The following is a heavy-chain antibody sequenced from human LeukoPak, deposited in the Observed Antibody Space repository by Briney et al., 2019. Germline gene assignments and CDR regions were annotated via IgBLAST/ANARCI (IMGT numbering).Heavy chain of an antibody. Sequence: SETLSLTCTVSGGSIRSYYWSWIRQPPGKGLEWIGYIHYSGSTSCNPSLKSRVTISVDTSKNQFSLKLSSVTAADTAVYYCARYGSGTYRLDYWGQGTLVTVSS. CDR2: IHYSGST. D-gene: IGHD3-10*01. CDR3: ARYGSGTYRLDY. J-gene: IGHJ4*02. CDR1: GGSIRSYY. V-gene: IGHV4-59*01.